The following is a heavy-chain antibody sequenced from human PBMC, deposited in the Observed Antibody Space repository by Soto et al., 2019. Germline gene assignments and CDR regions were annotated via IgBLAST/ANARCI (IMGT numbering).Heavy chain of an antibody. CDR1: GYSFTSYW. D-gene: IGHD3-10*01. CDR3: ERRGSGYGMDV. V-gene: IGHV5-51*01. J-gene: IGHJ6*02. Sequence: GESLKISCKGSGYSFTSYWIGWVRQMPGKGLEWMGIIYPADSETRYSPSFQGQVTMSADRSITTAYLQWSSLEASDTAMYYCERRGSGYGMDVWGQGTRVTVSS. CDR2: IYPADSET.